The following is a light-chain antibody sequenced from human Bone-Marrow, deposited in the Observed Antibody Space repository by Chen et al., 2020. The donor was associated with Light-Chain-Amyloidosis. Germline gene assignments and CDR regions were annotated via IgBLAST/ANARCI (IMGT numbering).Light chain of an antibody. Sequence: EIVLTQSPGTLSLSPGERATLSCRASQSVSSSYLAWYQQKPGQAPRLLIYGASSRTTGIPDRFSGSGSGTDFTLTISRLEPEDFAVYYCRQYGSSPTWTFGHGTKVEIK. V-gene: IGKV3-20*01. J-gene: IGKJ1*01. CDR3: RQYGSSPTWT. CDR2: GAS. CDR1: QSVSSSY.